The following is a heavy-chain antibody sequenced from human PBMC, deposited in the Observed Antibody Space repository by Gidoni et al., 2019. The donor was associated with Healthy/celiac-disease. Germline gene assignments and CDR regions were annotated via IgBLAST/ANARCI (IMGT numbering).Heavy chain of an antibody. V-gene: IGHV3-23*04. CDR3: AKGSSAMMRFDP. Sequence: EVQLVEYGGGLVQPVGSMRLSCAASGFSFSSYAMRWVRQAPGKGREWVSAISASGGRTYYSVSVKGRCTISRDNSKNTLYLQMNSLRSEDTAVYYCAKGSSAMMRFDPWGQGTLVTVSS. CDR2: ISASGGRT. CDR1: GFSFSSYA. J-gene: IGHJ5*02. D-gene: IGHD3-22*01.